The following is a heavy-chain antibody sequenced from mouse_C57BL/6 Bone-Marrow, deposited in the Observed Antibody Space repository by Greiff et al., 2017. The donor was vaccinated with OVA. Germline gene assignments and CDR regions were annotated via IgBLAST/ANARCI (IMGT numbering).Heavy chain of an antibody. V-gene: IGHV1-72*01. CDR2: IDPNSGGT. CDR1: GYTFTSYW. J-gene: IGHJ4*01. D-gene: IGHD2-5*01. CDR3: ARSYLYSNYRGDYAMDY. Sequence: QVQLQQSGAELVKPGASVKLSCKASGYTFTSYWMHWVKQRPGRGLEWIGRIDPNSGGTKYNEKFKSKATLTVDKPSSTAYMQLSSLTSEDSAVYYCARSYLYSNYRGDYAMDYWGQGTSVTVSS.